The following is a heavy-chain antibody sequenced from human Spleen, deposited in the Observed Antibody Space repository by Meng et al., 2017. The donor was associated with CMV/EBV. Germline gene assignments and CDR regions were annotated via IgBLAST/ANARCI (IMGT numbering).Heavy chain of an antibody. D-gene: IGHD3-10*01. V-gene: IGHV4-31*02. Sequence: SGGSISSGDYYWGWIRQHPGKGLEWIGYIYSSGSTYYNPSLKSRLTISVDTSENQLSLKLTSVTAADTAFYYCVRRGGSGLYSWVDPWGQGALVTVSS. J-gene: IGHJ5*02. CDR3: VRRGGSGLYSWVDP. CDR1: GGSISSGDYY. CDR2: IYSSGST.